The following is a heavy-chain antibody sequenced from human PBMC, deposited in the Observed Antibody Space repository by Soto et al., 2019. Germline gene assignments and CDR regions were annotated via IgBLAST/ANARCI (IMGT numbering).Heavy chain of an antibody. CDR2: IWYDGSNK. CDR3: ARDPHGDILTGYQDY. CDR1: GFTFSSYG. Sequence: QVQLVESGGGVVQPGRSLRLSCAASGFTFSSYGMHWVRQAPGKGLEWVAVIWYDGSNKYYADSVKGRFTISRDNSKNTLYLQMNSLRAEDTAVYYCARDPHGDILTGYQDYWGQGTLVTVSS. D-gene: IGHD3-9*01. J-gene: IGHJ4*02. V-gene: IGHV3-33*01.